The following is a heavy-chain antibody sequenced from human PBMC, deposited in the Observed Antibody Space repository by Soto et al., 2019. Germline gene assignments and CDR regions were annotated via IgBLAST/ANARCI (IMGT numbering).Heavy chain of an antibody. J-gene: IGHJ6*02. CDR1: GFTFDDYA. CDR3: AILEKGGMDV. V-gene: IGHV3-9*01. Sequence: EMQLVESGGGLVQPGRSLGLSCAASGFTFDDYALHWVRQAPGKGLEWVSGISWNSGNIGYADSVKGRFTISRDNAKNSLYLQMNSLRVEDTALYYCAILEKGGMDVWGQGTTVTVSS. CDR2: ISWNSGNI. D-gene: IGHD1-1*01.